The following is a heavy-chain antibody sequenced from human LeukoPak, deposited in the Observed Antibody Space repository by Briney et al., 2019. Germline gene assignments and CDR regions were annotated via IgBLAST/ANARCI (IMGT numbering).Heavy chain of an antibody. Sequence: SETLSLTCTVSGGSISSYYWSWIRQPPGKGLEWIGYIYYSGSSNYNPSLKSRVTISVDTSKNQFSLKLRSVTAADTAVYYCARTTEGGYSYGYFYYYYMDVWGKGTTVTISS. J-gene: IGHJ6*03. CDR2: IYYSGSS. CDR3: ARTTEGGYSYGYFYYYYMDV. CDR1: GGSISSYY. V-gene: IGHV4-59*01. D-gene: IGHD5-18*01.